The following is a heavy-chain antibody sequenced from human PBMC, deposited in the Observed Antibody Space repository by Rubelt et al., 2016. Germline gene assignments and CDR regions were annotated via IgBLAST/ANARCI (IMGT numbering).Heavy chain of an antibody. D-gene: IGHD6-13*01. Sequence: QVQLVESGGGVVQPGRSLRLSCAASGFTFSSYGMHWVRQAPGKGLEWVAVIWYDGSNKYYADSVKGRFTISRDNSKNTLYLQMNSLRAEETAVYYCARDFQWGYSSPGDAFDIWGQGTMVTVSS. CDR1: GFTFSSYG. CDR3: ARDFQWGYSSPGDAFDI. V-gene: IGHV3-33*01. J-gene: IGHJ3*02. CDR2: IWYDGSNK.